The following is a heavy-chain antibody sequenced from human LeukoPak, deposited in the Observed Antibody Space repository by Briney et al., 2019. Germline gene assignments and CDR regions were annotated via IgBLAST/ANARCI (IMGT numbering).Heavy chain of an antibody. CDR2: IYYTGNT. J-gene: IGHJ6*03. CDR3: ARASVLYSSSLARPSYYYYYMDV. Sequence: NPSETLSLTCTVSGGSTISTTYYWGWIRQPPGKDLEWIGSIYYTGNTYYNPSLKSRVTISLDTSKNQFSLKLSSVTAADTAVYYCARASVLYSSSLARPSYYYYYMDVWGKGTTVTVSS. D-gene: IGHD6-13*01. V-gene: IGHV4-39*01. CDR1: GGSTISTTYY.